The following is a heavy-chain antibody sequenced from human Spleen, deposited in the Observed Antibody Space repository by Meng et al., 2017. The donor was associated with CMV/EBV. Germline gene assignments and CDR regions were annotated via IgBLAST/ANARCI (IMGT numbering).Heavy chain of an antibody. J-gene: IGHJ4*02. CDR1: GYAISSTNW. D-gene: IGHD3-22*01. CDR3: ARNVPGTSAYYD. Sequence: QGQRAKGGQGLVQPCDTLALTCAVSGYAISSTNWWGWIRQPPGKGLEWIGYIYYSGSTSYNPSLKSRVTMSVDTSKNQFSLNLNSVTAVDTAVYYCARNVPGTSAYYDWGQGTLVTVSS. CDR2: IYYSGST. V-gene: IGHV4-28*01.